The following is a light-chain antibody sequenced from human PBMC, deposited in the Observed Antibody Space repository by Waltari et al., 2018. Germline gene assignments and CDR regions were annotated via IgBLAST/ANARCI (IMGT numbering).Light chain of an antibody. CDR1: QSVTSIS. CDR3: QQYDGEVVT. CDR2: GTS. V-gene: IGKV3-20*01. J-gene: IGKJ4*01. Sequence: DIVLTQSPGTLSLSPGERATLSCRASQSVTSISFTWSQQKRGQSPRLLIYGTSSRATCIPDRFSGSGSGTDFTLTISRLEPEDFAVYYCQQYDGEVVTFGGGTKVEI.